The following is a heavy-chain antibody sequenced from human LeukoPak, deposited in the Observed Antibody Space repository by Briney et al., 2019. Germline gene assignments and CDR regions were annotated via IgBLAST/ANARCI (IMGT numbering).Heavy chain of an antibody. CDR1: GYTLTELS. J-gene: IGHJ6*02. CDR3: ATDVLGPYDYGDYYYGMDV. CDR2: FDPEDGET. Sequence: GASVKVSCKVSGYTLTELSMHWVRQAPGKGLEWMGGFDPEDGETIYAQKFQGRVTMTEDTSTDTAYMELSSLRSEDTAVYYCATDVLGPYDYGDYYYGMDVWGQGTTVTVSS. D-gene: IGHD4-17*01. V-gene: IGHV1-24*01.